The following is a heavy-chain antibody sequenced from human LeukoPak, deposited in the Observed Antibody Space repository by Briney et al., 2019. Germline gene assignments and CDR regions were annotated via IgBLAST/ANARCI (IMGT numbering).Heavy chain of an antibody. CDR3: ARRVGRYFGERAYYYNYMDV. CDR1: GGSISSGSYY. D-gene: IGHD3-10*01. V-gene: IGHV4-39*07. CDR2: INHSGSI. J-gene: IGHJ6*03. Sequence: PSETLSLTCTVSGGSISSGSYYWSWIRQPPGKGLEWIGEINHSGSIKRNPSLKSRVTISVDTSKNQFSLKLSSVTAADTAVYYCARRVGRYFGERAYYYNYMDVWDKGTTVTISS.